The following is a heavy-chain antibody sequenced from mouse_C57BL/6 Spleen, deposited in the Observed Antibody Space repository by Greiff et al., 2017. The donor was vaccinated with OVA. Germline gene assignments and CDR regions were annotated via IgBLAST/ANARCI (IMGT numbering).Heavy chain of an antibody. V-gene: IGHV1-55*01. CDR1: GYTFTSYW. D-gene: IGHD1-1*01. J-gene: IGHJ2*01. Sequence: QVQLQQPGAELVKPGASVKMSCKASGYTFTSYWITWVKQRPGQGLEWIGDIYPGSGSTNYNEKFKSKATLTVDTSSSTAYMQLSSLTSEDSAVYYGARSYYYGSSPDCDYWGQGTTLTVSS. CDR2: IYPGSGST. CDR3: ARSYYYGSSPDCDY.